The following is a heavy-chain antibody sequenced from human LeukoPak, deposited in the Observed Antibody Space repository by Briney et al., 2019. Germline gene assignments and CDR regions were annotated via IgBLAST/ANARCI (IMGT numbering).Heavy chain of an antibody. D-gene: IGHD2-2*01. CDR3: VRQPPANCSSASCYGGFDY. V-gene: IGHV3-48*03. CDR1: GFTFSSYE. CDR2: ITSSASSI. J-gene: IGHJ4*02. Sequence: GGSLRLSCAASGFTFSSYEMNWVRQAPGQGLEWVSYITSSASSIYYADSVKGRFTISRDNAKNSLYLQMDSLRAEDTAVYYCVRQPPANCSSASCYGGFDYWGQGTLVTVSS.